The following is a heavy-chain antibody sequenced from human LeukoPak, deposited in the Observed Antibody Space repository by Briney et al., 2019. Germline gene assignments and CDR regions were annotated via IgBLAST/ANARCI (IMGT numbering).Heavy chain of an antibody. J-gene: IGHJ4*02. V-gene: IGHV3-7*03. D-gene: IGHD3-22*01. Sequence: GGSLRLSCAASGFTFSSYWMSWVRQAPGKGLEWVANIKQDGSEKYYVDSVKGRFTISRDNAKNSLYLQMNSLRAEDTAVYYCAKQLDSYYYDSGPDYWGQGTLVTVSS. CDR1: GFTFSSYW. CDR3: AKQLDSYYYDSGPDY. CDR2: IKQDGSEK.